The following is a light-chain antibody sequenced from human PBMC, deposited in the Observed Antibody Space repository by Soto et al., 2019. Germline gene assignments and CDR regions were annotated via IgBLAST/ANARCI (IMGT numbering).Light chain of an antibody. CDR1: QSVSSY. CDR3: QQYSSLWT. CDR2: GAS. V-gene: IGKV3-11*01. Sequence: EIVLTQSPATLSLSPGERATLSCRASQSVSSYLAWYQQKPGQAPRLLIDGASSRATGIPDRFSGRGSGTDFTLSISRLEPEDFAVYYCQQYSSLWTFGQGTKVDIK. J-gene: IGKJ1*01.